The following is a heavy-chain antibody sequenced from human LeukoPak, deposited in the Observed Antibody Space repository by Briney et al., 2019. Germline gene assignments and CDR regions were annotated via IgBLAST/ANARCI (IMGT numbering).Heavy chain of an antibody. CDR2: IVVGSGNT. CDR3: AADHSGSYGVGAFDI. Sequence: GTSVKVSCKASGFTFTSSAVQWVRQARGQRLEWIGWIVVGSGNTNYAQKFQERVTITRDMSTSTAYMELSSLRSEDTAVYYCAADHSGSYGVGAFDIWGQGTMVTVSS. D-gene: IGHD1-26*01. J-gene: IGHJ3*02. V-gene: IGHV1-58*01. CDR1: GFTFTSSA.